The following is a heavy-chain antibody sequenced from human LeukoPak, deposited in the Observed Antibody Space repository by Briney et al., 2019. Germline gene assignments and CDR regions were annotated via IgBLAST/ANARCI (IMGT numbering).Heavy chain of an antibody. CDR3: AKDIGGIAAAAPPDY. CDR2: ISGDGGST. V-gene: IGHV3-43*02. D-gene: IGHD6-13*01. CDR1: GFTFDDYA. Sequence: GGSLRLSCAASGFTFDDYAIHWVRQAPGKSLEWVSLISGDGGSTYYADSVKGRFTISRDNSKNSLYLQMNSLRTEDTALYYCAKDIGGIAAAAPPDYWGQGTLVTVSS. J-gene: IGHJ4*02.